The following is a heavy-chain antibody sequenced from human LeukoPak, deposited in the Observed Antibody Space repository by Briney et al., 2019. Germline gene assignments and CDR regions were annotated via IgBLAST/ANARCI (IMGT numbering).Heavy chain of an antibody. J-gene: IGHJ6*02. Sequence: GGSLRLSCAASGFTFSSYAMSWVRQAPGKGLEWVSAISGSGGSTYYADSVKGRFPISRDNSKNTLYLQMNSLRAEDTAVYYCATLPLTIANYYYYGMDVWGQGTTVTVSS. CDR1: GFTFSSYA. CDR3: ATLPLTIANYYYYGMDV. V-gene: IGHV3-23*01. CDR2: ISGSGGST. D-gene: IGHD1-14*01.